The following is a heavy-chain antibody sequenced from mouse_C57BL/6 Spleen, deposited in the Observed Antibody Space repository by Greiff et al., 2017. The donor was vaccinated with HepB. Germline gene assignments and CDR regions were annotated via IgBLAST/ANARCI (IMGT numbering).Heavy chain of an antibody. CDR3: ARVEAYYSKGAMDY. Sequence: ESGPGLVKPSQSLSLTCSVTGYSITSGYYWNWIRQFPGNKLEWMGYISYDGSNNYNPSLKNRISITRDTSKNQFFLKLNSVTTEDTATYYCARVEAYYSKGAMDYWGQGTSVTVSS. CDR1: GYSITSGYY. CDR2: ISYDGSN. J-gene: IGHJ4*01. D-gene: IGHD2-5*01. V-gene: IGHV3-6*01.